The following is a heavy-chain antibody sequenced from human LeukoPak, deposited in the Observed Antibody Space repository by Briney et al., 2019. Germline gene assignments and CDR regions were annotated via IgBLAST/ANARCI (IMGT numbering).Heavy chain of an antibody. CDR2: IYSGGST. J-gene: IGHJ4*02. Sequence: GGSLRLSCAASGFTVSSNYMSWVRQAPGKGLEWVSVIYSGGSTYYADSVKGRFTIPRDNSKNTLYLQMNSLRAEDTAVYYCARDYYYGSGSPWDYWGQGTLVTVSS. CDR3: ARDYYYGSGSPWDY. CDR1: GFTVSSNY. V-gene: IGHV3-66*01. D-gene: IGHD3-10*01.